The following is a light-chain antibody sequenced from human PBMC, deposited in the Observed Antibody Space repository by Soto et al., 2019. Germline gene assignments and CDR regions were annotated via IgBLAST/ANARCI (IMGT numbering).Light chain of an antibody. CDR2: GAS. CDR1: EPFNSPS. CDR3: QQYGSPLT. Sequence: VLTQSPATLSLSPGERATLSCTTNEPFNSPSLAWYQQKPGQAPRLLIYGASNRATGIPDRFSGSGSGADFTLTISRLEPEDFAVYYCQQYGSPLTFGGGTKVEI. V-gene: IGKV3-20*01. J-gene: IGKJ4*01.